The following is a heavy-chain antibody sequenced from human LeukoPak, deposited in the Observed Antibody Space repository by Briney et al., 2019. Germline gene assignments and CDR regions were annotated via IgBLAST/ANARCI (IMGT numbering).Heavy chain of an antibody. V-gene: IGHV4-4*02. D-gene: IGHD3-9*01. CDR3: ARSYYDILTGYWRDAFDI. Sequence: ASETLSLTCAVSGGSISSSNWWSWVRQPPGKGLEWIGEIYHSGSTNYNPSLKSRVTISVDRSKNQFSLKLSSVTAADTAVYYCARSYYDILTGYWRDAFDIWGQGTMVTVSS. J-gene: IGHJ3*02. CDR2: IYHSGST. CDR1: GGSISSSNW.